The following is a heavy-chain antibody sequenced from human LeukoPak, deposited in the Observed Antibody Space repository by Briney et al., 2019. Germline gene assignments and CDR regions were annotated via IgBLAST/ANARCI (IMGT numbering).Heavy chain of an antibody. V-gene: IGHV3-74*01. CDR3: ATSRSFDY. CDR1: GFTFSSYW. D-gene: IGHD3-16*01. CDR2: INTDGTTT. J-gene: IGHJ4*02. Sequence: PGGSLILSCAASGFTFSSYWMHWVRQAPGKGLVWVSGINTDGTTTSYADSVKGRFTISRDNAKNTLYLQMNSLRADDTAIYYCATSRSFDYWGQGTLVTVSS.